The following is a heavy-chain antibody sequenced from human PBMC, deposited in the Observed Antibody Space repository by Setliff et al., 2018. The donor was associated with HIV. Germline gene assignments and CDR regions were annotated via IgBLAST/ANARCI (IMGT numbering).Heavy chain of an antibody. J-gene: IGHJ4*02. D-gene: IGHD2-2*02. CDR1: AASIRSHY. CDR3: ARHTVFVRYFDH. Sequence: SETLSLTCTVSAASIRSHYWSWIRQSPGKGLEWIGNFYYTGSTDYNPSFKSRVTISLDKSNNQISLNLCSATAADTAVYYCARHTVFVRYFDHWGQGMLVTVSS. CDR2: FYYTGST. V-gene: IGHV4-59*11.